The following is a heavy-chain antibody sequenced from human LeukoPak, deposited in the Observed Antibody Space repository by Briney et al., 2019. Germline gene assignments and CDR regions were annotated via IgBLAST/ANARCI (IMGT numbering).Heavy chain of an antibody. D-gene: IGHD4-23*01. CDR2: IYHSGST. J-gene: IGHJ6*03. V-gene: IGHV4-38-2*02. CDR1: GYSISSGYY. CDR3: ASDYGGNSGYYYYYMDV. Sequence: SETLSLTCTVSGYSISSGYYWGWIRQPPGKGLEWIGSIYHSGSTYYNPSLKSRVTISVDTSKNQFSLKLSSVTAADTAVYYCASDYGGNSGYYYYYMDVWGKGTTVTVSS.